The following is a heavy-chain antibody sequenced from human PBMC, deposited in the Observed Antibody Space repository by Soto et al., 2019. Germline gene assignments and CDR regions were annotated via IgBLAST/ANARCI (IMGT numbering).Heavy chain of an antibody. Sequence: RLSCAASGFTFSSYSMNWVRQAPGKGLEWVSSISSSSSYIYYADSVKGRFTISRDNAKNSLYLQMNSLRAEDTAVYYCARDHGDYNYYYGMDVWGQGTTVTVSS. CDR1: GFTFSSYS. V-gene: IGHV3-21*01. J-gene: IGHJ6*02. CDR3: ARDHGDYNYYYGMDV. D-gene: IGHD4-17*01. CDR2: ISSSSSYI.